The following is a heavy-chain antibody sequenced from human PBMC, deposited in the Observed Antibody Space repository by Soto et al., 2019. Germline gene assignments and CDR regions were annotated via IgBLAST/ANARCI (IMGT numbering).Heavy chain of an antibody. J-gene: IGHJ5*02. CDR1: GGSISISNW. CDR2: IYHSGST. CDR3: ARDPSTYYYGSGTQGDNWFDP. Sequence: SETLSLTCAVSGGSISISNWCSCVRQPPGKGLEWIGEIYHSGSTNYNPSLKSRVTISVDKSKNQFSLKLSSVTAADTAVYYCARDPSTYYYGSGTQGDNWFDPWGQGTLVTVSS. V-gene: IGHV4-4*02. D-gene: IGHD3-10*01.